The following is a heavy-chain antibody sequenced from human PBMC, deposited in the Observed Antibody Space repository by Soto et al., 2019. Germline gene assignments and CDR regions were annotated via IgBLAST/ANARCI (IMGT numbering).Heavy chain of an antibody. J-gene: IGHJ4*02. V-gene: IGHV4-59*01. CDR3: AGYAAGGPRSDV. Sequence: SETLSLTCTVSGGSISSYYWSWIRQPPGKGLEWIGYIYYSGSTNYNPSLKSRVTISVDTSKNQFSLKLSSVTDADTAVYYGAGYAAGGPRSDVWGQGTLVTVSS. CDR2: IYYSGST. D-gene: IGHD6-13*01. CDR1: GGSISSYY.